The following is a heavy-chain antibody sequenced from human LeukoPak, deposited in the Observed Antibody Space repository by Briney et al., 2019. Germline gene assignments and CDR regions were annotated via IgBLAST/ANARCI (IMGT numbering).Heavy chain of an antibody. D-gene: IGHD1-26*01. CDR3: AKPSGSGVDY. V-gene: IGHV3-30*04. Sequence: PGGSLRLSCAASGFTFSSYAMHWVRQAPGKGLEWVAVISYDGSNKYYADSVKGRFTISRDNSKNTLYLQMNSLRLEDMGVYYCAKPSGSGVDYWGRGTRVTVSS. J-gene: IGHJ4*02. CDR1: GFTFSSYA. CDR2: ISYDGSNK.